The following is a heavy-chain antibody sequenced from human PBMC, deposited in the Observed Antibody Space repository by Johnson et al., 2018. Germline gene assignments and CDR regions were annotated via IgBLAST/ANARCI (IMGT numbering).Heavy chain of an antibody. D-gene: IGHD5-24*01. J-gene: IGHJ6*02. CDR3: AREGWLQSAGSYGMDV. Sequence: VQLVQSWGGVVQPGRSLRLSCAASGFTFSSYGMHWVRQAPGKGLEWVAVLSYDGSNKYYADSVKGRFPISRDNAKNSLYLQMNSLRAEDTAVYYCAREGWLQSAGSYGMDVWGQGTTVTVSS. CDR2: LSYDGSNK. CDR1: GFTFSSYG. V-gene: IGHV3-30*03.